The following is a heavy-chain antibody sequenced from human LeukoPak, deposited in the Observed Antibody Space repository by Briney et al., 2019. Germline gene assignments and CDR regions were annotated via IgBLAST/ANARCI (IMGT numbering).Heavy chain of an antibody. D-gene: IGHD3-22*01. CDR3: ARITTKVYYYMDV. CDR1: GGSTTSYY. CDR2: IYYSGST. Sequence: PSETLSLTCTVSGGSTTSYYWSWIRQPPGKGLEWIGYIYYSGSTNYNPSLKSRVTISVDTSKNQFSLKLSSVTAADTAVYYCARITTKVYYYMDVWGKGTTVTISS. V-gene: IGHV4-59*01. J-gene: IGHJ6*03.